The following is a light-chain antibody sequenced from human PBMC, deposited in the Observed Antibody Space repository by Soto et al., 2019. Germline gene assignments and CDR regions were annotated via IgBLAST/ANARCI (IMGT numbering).Light chain of an antibody. CDR3: HYRSKWPPALT. V-gene: IGKV3-11*01. Sequence: EIVLTQSPSTLSLSPGDRATLSCRASQSVSSYLAWYQQKPGQAPRLLIYDASNRATGIPARFSGSGTGTDITLTITILGLEDFAVSYCHYRSKWPPALTFGAGTTVEIK. CDR2: DAS. J-gene: IGKJ4*01. CDR1: QSVSSY.